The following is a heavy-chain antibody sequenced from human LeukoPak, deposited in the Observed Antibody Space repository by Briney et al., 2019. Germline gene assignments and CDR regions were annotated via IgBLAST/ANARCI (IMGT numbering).Heavy chain of an antibody. CDR1: GGSFSGYY. V-gene: IGHV3-66*01. D-gene: IGHD4-17*01. CDR3: ARTVYYYYGMDV. Sequence: ETLSLTCAVYGGSFSGYYWSWVRQAPGKGLEWVSVIYSGGSTYYADSVKGRFTISRDNSKNTLYLQMNSLRAEDTAVYYCARTVYYYYGMDVWGQGTTVTVSS. J-gene: IGHJ6*02. CDR2: IYSGGST.